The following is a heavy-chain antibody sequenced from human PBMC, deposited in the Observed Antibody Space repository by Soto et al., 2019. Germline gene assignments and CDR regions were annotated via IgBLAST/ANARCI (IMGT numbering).Heavy chain of an antibody. CDR1: GFTFSSYA. J-gene: IGHJ5*02. CDR2: ISGSGGST. V-gene: IGHV3-23*01. Sequence: GGSLRLSCAAPGFTFSSYAMSWVRQAPGKGLEWVSAISGSGGSTYYADSVKGRFTISRDNSKNTLYLQMNSLRAEDTAVYYCAKDLWRSGSQYWFDPWGQGTLVTVSS. CDR3: AKDLWRSGSQYWFDP. D-gene: IGHD3-22*01.